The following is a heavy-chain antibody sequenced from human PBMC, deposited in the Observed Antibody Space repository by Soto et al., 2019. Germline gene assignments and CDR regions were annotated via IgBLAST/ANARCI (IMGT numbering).Heavy chain of an antibody. Sequence: GASVKVSCKASGGTFSSYNISWVRQAPGQGLEWMGRIIPILGIANYAQKFQGRVTITADKSTSTAYRELSSLRSEDTAVFFFSSRYLGYSSRKPDAFDIWGQGTTVTVSS. D-gene: IGHD6-13*01. CDR2: IIPILGIA. CDR1: GGTFSSYN. V-gene: IGHV1-69*02. CDR3: SSRYLGYSSRKPDAFDI. J-gene: IGHJ3*02.